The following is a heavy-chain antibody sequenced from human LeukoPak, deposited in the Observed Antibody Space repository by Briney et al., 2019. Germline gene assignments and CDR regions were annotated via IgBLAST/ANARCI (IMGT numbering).Heavy chain of an antibody. D-gene: IGHD3-10*01. CDR3: AREGWFGDTYYYYYMDV. J-gene: IGHJ6*03. Sequence: PGGSLRLSCAASGFTFSSYAMHWVRQAPGKGLEYVSAISSNGGSTYYANSVKGRFTISRDNSKNTLYLQIGSLRAEDMAVYYCAREGWFGDTYYYYYMDVWGKGTTVTISS. CDR1: GFTFSSYA. CDR2: ISSNGGST. V-gene: IGHV3-64*01.